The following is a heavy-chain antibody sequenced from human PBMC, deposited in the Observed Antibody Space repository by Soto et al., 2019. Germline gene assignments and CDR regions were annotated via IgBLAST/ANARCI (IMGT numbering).Heavy chain of an antibody. V-gene: IGHV1-69*01. D-gene: IGHD1-26*01. CDR2: IIPIFGTA. CDR3: ARDRQGGLVGATDGDY. CDR1: GGTFSSYA. Sequence: QVQLVQSGAEVKKPGSSVKVSCKASGGTFSSYAISWVRQAPGQGLEWMGGIIPIFGTANYAQKFQGRVTITADESTSTAYMELSSLRSDDTAVYYCARDRQGGLVGATDGDYWGQGTLVTVSS. J-gene: IGHJ4*02.